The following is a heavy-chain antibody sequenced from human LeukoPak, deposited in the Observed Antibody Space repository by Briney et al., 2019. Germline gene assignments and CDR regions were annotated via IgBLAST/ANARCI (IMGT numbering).Heavy chain of an antibody. D-gene: IGHD3-3*01. V-gene: IGHV3-7*01. J-gene: IGHJ6*03. Sequence: PGGSLRLSCAASGFPFNTYWMSWVRQAPGKGLEWVANIKEDGSEEHYVDSVKGRFTISRDNAKNSLYLQMNSLRAEDTAVYYCTTTRTYYDFWSGYPSSHGYYMDVWGKGTTVTVSS. CDR1: GFPFNTYW. CDR2: IKEDGSEE. CDR3: TTTRTYYDFWSGYPSSHGYYMDV.